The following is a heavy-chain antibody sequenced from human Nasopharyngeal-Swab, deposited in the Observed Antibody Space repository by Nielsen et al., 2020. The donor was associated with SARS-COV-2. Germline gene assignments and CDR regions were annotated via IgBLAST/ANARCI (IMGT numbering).Heavy chain of an antibody. V-gene: IGHV1-2*06. CDR2: INPNSGGT. J-gene: IGHJ5*02. Sequence: ASVKVSCKASGYTFTGYYMHWVRQAPGQGLEWMGRINPNSGGTNYAQKFQGRVTMTRDTSISTAYMELSRLRSDDTAAYYCARDRYGYSSGWYEDDWFDPWGQGTLVTVSS. CDR1: GYTFTGYY. CDR3: ARDRYGYSSGWYEDDWFDP. D-gene: IGHD6-19*01.